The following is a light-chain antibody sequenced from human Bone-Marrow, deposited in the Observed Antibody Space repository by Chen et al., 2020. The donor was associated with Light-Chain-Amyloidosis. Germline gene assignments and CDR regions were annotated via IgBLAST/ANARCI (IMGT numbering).Light chain of an antibody. V-gene: IGLV3-21*02. CDR1: NIGSTS. CDR2: DDS. Sequence: YVLTQPSSVSVAPGQTATIACGGNNIGSTSVHWYQQTPDQAPLLVVYDDSDRPSGIPERLSGSNSGNTATLTISRVEAGDEADYYCQVWDRSSDRPVFGGGTKLTVL. CDR3: QVWDRSSDRPV. J-gene: IGLJ3*02.